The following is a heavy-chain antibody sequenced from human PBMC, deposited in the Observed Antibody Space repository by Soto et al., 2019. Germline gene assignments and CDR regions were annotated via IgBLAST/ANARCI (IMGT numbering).Heavy chain of an antibody. CDR1: GYTFTSYG. J-gene: IGHJ4*02. V-gene: IGHV1-18*01. CDR2: ISAHNGNT. CDR3: ARGRYGDY. Sequence: QVHRVQSGAEVKKPGASVKVSCKASGYTFTSYGITWVRQAPGQGLEWMGWISAHNGNTDYEQKLQGRVNVTRDTSTSTAYMALRSLISDDQSVYYCARGRYGDYWGQGAQVTVNS. D-gene: IGHD1-1*01.